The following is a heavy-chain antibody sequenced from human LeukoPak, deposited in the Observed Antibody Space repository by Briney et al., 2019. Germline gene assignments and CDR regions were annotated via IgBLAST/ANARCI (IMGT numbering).Heavy chain of an antibody. D-gene: IGHD3-10*01. CDR2: MNPNSGNT. CDR3: ATGSGSLWAYYYYYYGMDV. Sequence: ASVKVSCKASGYTFTSYDINWVRQATGQGLEWMGWMNPNSGNTGYAQKFQGRVTMTRNTSISTAYMELSSLRSEDTAVYYCATGSGSLWAYYYYYYGMDVGGQGTTVTVSS. J-gene: IGHJ6*02. CDR1: GYTFTSYD. V-gene: IGHV1-8*01.